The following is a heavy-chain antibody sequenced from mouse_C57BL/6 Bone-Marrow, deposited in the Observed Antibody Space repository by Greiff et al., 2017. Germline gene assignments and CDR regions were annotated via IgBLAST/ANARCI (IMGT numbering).Heavy chain of an antibody. CDR3: ASSRYAMDY. Sequence: VQLQESGAELARPGASVKLSCKASGYTFTSYGISWVKQRAGQGLEWIGEIYPRSGSTYYNEKFKGKATLTADTSSSTAYMELRSLTSEDSAVYFCASSRYAMDYWGQGTSVTVSA. CDR1: GYTFTSYG. J-gene: IGHJ4*01. V-gene: IGHV1-81*01. D-gene: IGHD6-1*01. CDR2: IYPRSGST.